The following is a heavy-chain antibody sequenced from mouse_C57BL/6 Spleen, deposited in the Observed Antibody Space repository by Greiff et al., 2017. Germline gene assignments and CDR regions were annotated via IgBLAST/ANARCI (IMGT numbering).Heavy chain of an antibody. V-gene: IGHV5-17*01. CDR3: ARREGYDYLFDY. Sequence: EVKLMESGGGLVKPGGSLKLSCAASGFTFSDYGMHWVRQAPEKGLEWVAYISSGSSTIYYADTVKGRFTISRDNAKNTLFLQMTSLRSEDTAMYYCARREGYDYLFDYWGQGTTLTVSS. CDR1: GFTFSDYG. D-gene: IGHD2-4*01. J-gene: IGHJ2*01. CDR2: ISSGSSTI.